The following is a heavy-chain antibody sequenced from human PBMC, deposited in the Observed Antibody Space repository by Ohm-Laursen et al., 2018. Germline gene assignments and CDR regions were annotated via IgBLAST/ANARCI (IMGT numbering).Heavy chain of an antibody. V-gene: IGHV3-48*02. CDR3: TGDGVAAHPGDAFDI. CDR2: ITKNGATE. J-gene: IGHJ3*02. CDR1: GFNFETHS. Sequence: GSLRLSCTASGFNFETHSMNWVRQAPGKGLEWVSCITKNGATEYADSVKGRFTITRDNAMKSMFLQMNSLRDEDTAVYYCTGDGVAAHPGDAFDIWGHGTMVTVSS. D-gene: IGHD2-15*01.